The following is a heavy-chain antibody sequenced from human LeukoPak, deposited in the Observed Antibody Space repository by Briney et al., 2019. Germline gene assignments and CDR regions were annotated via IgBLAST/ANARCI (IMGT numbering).Heavy chain of an antibody. CDR3: AKGESSGWFN. V-gene: IGHV3-23*01. Sequence: GGTLRLSCAASGFTFSTYGMSWVRQAPGKGLEWVSAVSSTGGTTYYADSVKGRFTISRDNSKNSLYLQMNSLRAEDTALYYCAKGESSGWFNWGQGTLVTVSS. CDR1: GFTFSTYG. J-gene: IGHJ4*02. CDR2: VSSTGGTT. D-gene: IGHD6-19*01.